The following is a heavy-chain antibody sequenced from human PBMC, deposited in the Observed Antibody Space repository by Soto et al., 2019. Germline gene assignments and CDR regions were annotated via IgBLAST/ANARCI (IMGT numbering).Heavy chain of an antibody. J-gene: IGHJ4*02. Sequence: HLGGSLRLSCAASGFTFSSYAMSWVRQAPGKGLEWVSAISGSGGSTYYADSVKGRFTISRDNSKNTLYLQMNSLRAEDTAVYYCAKSGLPTGRFFEDYWGQGTLVTVSS. D-gene: IGHD3-9*01. CDR3: AKSGLPTGRFFEDY. CDR1: GFTFSSYA. CDR2: ISGSGGST. V-gene: IGHV3-23*01.